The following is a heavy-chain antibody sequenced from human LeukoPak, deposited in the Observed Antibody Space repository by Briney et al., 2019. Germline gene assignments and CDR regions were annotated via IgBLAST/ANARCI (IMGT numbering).Heavy chain of an antibody. CDR2: ISSSSSTI. CDR3: ATYSILNAREFRY. Sequence: GGSLRLSCAASGFTFSSYSMNWVRQAPGKGLEWVSYISSSSSTIYYADSVKGRFTISRDNAKNSLYLQMNSLRAEDTAVYYCATYSILNAREFRYWGQGTLVTVTS. J-gene: IGHJ1*01. D-gene: IGHD4-11*01. V-gene: IGHV3-48*04. CDR1: GFTFSSYS.